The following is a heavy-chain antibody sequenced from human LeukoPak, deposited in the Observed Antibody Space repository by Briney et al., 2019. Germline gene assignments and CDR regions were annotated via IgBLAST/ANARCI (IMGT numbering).Heavy chain of an antibody. CDR3: ARHISYSSGDNDAFDI. V-gene: IGHV4-59*08. J-gene: IGHJ3*02. D-gene: IGHD6-19*01. CDR1: GGSISSYY. CDR2: ISYSGST. Sequence: SETLSLTCTVPGGSISSYYWSWIRQPPGKGLEWIGYISYSGSTNYNPSLKSRVTISVDTSKNQFSLKLSSVTAADTAVYYCARHISYSSGDNDAFDIWGQGTMVTVSS.